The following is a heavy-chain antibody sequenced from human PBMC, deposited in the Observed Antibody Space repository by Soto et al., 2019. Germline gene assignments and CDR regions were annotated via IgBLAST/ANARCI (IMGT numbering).Heavy chain of an antibody. D-gene: IGHD3-10*01. CDR1: GFTFSTYA. V-gene: IGHV3-23*01. CDR2: IIGSGGST. Sequence: EVQLLESGGGLVQPGGSLRLSCAASGFTFSTYAMSWVRQAPGKGLEWVSVIIGSGGSTYYADSVKGRFTISRDNSKNXXYLQMNSLKTDDTAVYYCAKAPKAVWFGEKYCFDYWGQGTLVTVSS. J-gene: IGHJ4*02. CDR3: AKAPKAVWFGEKYCFDY.